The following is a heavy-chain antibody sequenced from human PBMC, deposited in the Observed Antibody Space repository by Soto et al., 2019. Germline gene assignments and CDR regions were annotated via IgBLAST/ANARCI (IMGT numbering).Heavy chain of an antibody. CDR3: ASYRTMGC. Sequence: EVQLVESGGGVVQPGGSLRLSCAASGFTLSSFWMSWVRQAPGKGLEWVASIKEDGSEKTYVDSVKGRFSISRDTAKNALYLQMNSLRAEDAAVYYCASYRTMGCWGQGTPVTVSS. D-gene: IGHD1-26*01. J-gene: IGHJ4*02. CDR2: IKEDGSEK. V-gene: IGHV3-7*03. CDR1: GFTLSSFW.